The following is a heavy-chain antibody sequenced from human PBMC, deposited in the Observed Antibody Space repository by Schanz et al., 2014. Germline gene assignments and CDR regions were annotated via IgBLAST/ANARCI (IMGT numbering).Heavy chain of an antibody. J-gene: IGHJ4*02. Sequence: VQLVESGGGVVQPGRSLRLSCAASGFTVSSNYMSWVRQAPGKGLEWVSIITGSGATYYADSVKGRFTISRDNSKNTVYLQMNSLRGEDTGMYYCARGRAFDYWGQGTLVTDSS. V-gene: IGHV3-66*01. CDR3: ARGRAFDY. CDR1: GFTVSSNY. CDR2: ITGSGAT.